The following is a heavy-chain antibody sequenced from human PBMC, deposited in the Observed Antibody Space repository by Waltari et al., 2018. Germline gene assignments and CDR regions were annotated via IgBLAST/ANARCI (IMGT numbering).Heavy chain of an antibody. J-gene: IGHJ4*02. CDR2: IYYSGNT. Sequence: QVQLQESGPGLVKPSETLSLTCRVSGGSISSHYCSWIRQSPGKGLEWIGYIYYSGNTNYNPSLKGRVTISVDTSKNQFSLNLSSVTAADTAVYYCATFSGGFFPDYWGQGTLVTVAS. CDR3: ATFSGGFFPDY. CDR1: GGSISSHY. V-gene: IGHV4-59*11. D-gene: IGHD6-19*01.